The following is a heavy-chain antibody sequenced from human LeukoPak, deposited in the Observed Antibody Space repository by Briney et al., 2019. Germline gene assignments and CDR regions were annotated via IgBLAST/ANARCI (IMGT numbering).Heavy chain of an antibody. V-gene: IGHV1-69*05. J-gene: IGHJ4*02. Sequence: SVKVSCKASGGTFSSYAISWVRQAPGQGLEWMGGIIPTFGTANYAQKFQGRVTITTDESTSTAYMELSSLRSEDTAVYYCAIGYYDSSGYYYDFDYWGQGTLVTVSS. D-gene: IGHD3-22*01. CDR1: GGTFSSYA. CDR3: AIGYYDSSGYYYDFDY. CDR2: IIPTFGTA.